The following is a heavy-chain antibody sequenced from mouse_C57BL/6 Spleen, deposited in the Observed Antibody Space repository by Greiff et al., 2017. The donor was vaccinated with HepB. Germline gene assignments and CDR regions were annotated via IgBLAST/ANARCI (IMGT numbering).Heavy chain of an antibody. J-gene: IGHJ2*01. Sequence: QVQLQQPGAELVRPGPSVKLSCKASGYTFTSYWMHWVKQRPGQGLEWIGVIDPSDSYTNYNQKFKGKATLTVDTSSSTAYMQLSSLTSEDSAVYYCARDYYGSSPYYFDYWGQGTTLTVSS. CDR1: GYTFTSYW. V-gene: IGHV1-59*01. CDR3: ARDYYGSSPYYFDY. D-gene: IGHD1-1*01. CDR2: IDPSDSYT.